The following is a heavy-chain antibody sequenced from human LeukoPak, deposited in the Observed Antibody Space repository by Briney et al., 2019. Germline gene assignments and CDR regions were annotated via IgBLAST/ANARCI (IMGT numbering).Heavy chain of an antibody. D-gene: IGHD1-26*01. CDR1: GYTFTPHH. J-gene: IGHJ3*02. Sequence: GASVTVSFKSSGYTFTPHHMHRVRQAPGQGLEWMGWRYANTGDSGYAQKFRGRVTMTRDTSINTVHMGMSSLTSDDTAVYYCARERLGREKPFDIWGQGTAITVSS. CDR3: ARERLGREKPFDI. CDR2: RYANTGDS. V-gene: IGHV1-2*02.